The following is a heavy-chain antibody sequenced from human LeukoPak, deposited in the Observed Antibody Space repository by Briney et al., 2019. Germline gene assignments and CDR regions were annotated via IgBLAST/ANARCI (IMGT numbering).Heavy chain of an antibody. J-gene: IGHJ4*02. CDR1: GYPFTNYA. V-gene: IGHV1-8*03. CDR3: AREGLDY. CDR2: MNPNSGNT. Sequence: ASVKVSCKASGYPFTNYAMHWVRQATGQGLEWMGYMNPNSGNTGYAQKFQDRVTITSDTSISTAYMELSSLRSDDTAVYYCAREGLDYWGQGTLVTVSS.